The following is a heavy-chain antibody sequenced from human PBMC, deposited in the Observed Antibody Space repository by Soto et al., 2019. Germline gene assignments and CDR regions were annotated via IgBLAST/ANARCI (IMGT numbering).Heavy chain of an antibody. Sequence: QVQSQESGPGLVKPSETLSLTCTVSGGSITNYYCSWFRQPPGKGLEWIGYINYDGYSAYNLSLRRRVTLRMDASKTQFSLLLESVTATDTAVYYCARHGFGPIHGLVDVWGPGTTVIVSS. V-gene: IGHV4-59*08. D-gene: IGHD3-10*01. CDR3: ARHGFGPIHGLVDV. CDR2: INYDGYS. J-gene: IGHJ6*02. CDR1: GGSITNYY.